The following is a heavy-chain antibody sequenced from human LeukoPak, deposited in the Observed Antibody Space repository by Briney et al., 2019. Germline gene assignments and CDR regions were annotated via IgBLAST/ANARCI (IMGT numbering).Heavy chain of an antibody. CDR1: GFTFGSYE. CDR2: IYSSDYI. V-gene: IGHV3-66*01. J-gene: IGHJ4*02. D-gene: IGHD3-10*01. CDR3: ATERPDSRVLDY. Sequence: WGSLRLSCAASGFTFGSYEMNWVGQAPGKGLEWVSIIYSSDYIYYADSVKGRFTISRDNSKNTLYLQMNSLRVEDSAVYYCATERPDSRVLDYWGQGLVVTVSS.